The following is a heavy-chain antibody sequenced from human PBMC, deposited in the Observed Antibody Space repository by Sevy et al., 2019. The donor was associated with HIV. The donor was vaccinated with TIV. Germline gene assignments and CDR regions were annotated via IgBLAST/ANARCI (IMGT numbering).Heavy chain of an antibody. CDR3: ARGRGGYYDAFDI. CDR2: ISSSSSTI. Sequence: GGSLRLSCAASGFTFSSYSMNWVRQAPGKGLEWVSYISSSSSTIYYADSVKGRFTISRDNAKNSLYLQMNSLRAEDTAMYYCARGRGGYYDAFDIWGQGTMVTVSS. CDR1: GFTFSSYS. V-gene: IGHV3-48*01. D-gene: IGHD1-26*01. J-gene: IGHJ3*02.